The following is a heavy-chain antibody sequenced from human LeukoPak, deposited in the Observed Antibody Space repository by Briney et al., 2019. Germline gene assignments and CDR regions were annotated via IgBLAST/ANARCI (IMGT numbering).Heavy chain of an antibody. Sequence: ASVKVSCTASGYTFSGYNLHRVRQAPGQGDEWMGWINLNSGGTNSTQTSKGRVTMTRDTSSSTAYKELSMWRPEATPGYYCARRANRLEWLLDATVNDDALDIGGHGTMVTVSS. CDR1: GYTFSGYN. D-gene: IGHD3-3*01. CDR3: ARRANRLEWLLDATVNDDALDI. CDR2: INLNSGGT. J-gene: IGHJ3*02. V-gene: IGHV1-2*02.